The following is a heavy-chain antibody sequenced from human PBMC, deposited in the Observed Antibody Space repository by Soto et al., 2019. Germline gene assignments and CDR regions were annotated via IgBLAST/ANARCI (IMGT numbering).Heavy chain of an antibody. V-gene: IGHV3-30*18. Sequence: QVQLVESGGGVVQPGRSLRLSCAASGFTFSSYGMHWVRQAPGKGLEWVAVISYDGSNKYYADSVKGRFTISRDNSKNTLYLQMNSLRAEDTAVYYCAKDPLGYYDSSGAVDYWGQGTLVTVSS. CDR3: AKDPLGYYDSSGAVDY. CDR2: ISYDGSNK. CDR1: GFTFSSYG. D-gene: IGHD3-22*01. J-gene: IGHJ4*02.